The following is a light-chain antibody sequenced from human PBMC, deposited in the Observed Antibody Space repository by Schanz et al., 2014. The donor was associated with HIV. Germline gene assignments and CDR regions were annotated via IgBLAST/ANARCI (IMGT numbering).Light chain of an antibody. V-gene: IGLV1-51*01. Sequence: QSVLTQPPSVSAAPGQWVTISCSGSSSNIGDNFVSWYQQLPGTAPKLLIYDNHKRPSGIPDRFSGSNSGTSATLGITGLQTGDEADYYCGTWDSSLSAVVFGGGTKLTVL. CDR3: GTWDSSLSAVV. CDR1: SSNIGDNF. J-gene: IGLJ2*01. CDR2: DNH.